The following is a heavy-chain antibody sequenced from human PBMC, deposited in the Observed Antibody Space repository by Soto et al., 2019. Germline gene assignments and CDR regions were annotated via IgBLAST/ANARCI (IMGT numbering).Heavy chain of an antibody. V-gene: IGHV2-26*03. D-gene: IGHD6-19*01. CDR3: VGILLGGSVAGGYFCMDV. J-gene: IGHJ6*04. Sequence: HVTLKASGPVLVKPTETLTLTCTISGFSLSNGKSGVSWIRHPPGKALDWVAHIFSNDAKAYRTSLNSRLTISEDTSKGQLVLTMTTVDRVDTATYFCVGILLGGSVAGGYFCMDVWGKGHTVTVSS. CDR1: GFSLSNGKSG. CDR2: IFSNDAK.